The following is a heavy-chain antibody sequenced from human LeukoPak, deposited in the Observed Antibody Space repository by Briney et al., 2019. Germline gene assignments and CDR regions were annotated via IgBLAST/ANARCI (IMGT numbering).Heavy chain of an antibody. D-gene: IGHD6-13*01. J-gene: IGHJ5*02. V-gene: IGHV1-18*01. Sequence: ASVKVSCKASGYTFTSYGISWVRQAPGQGRKWMGWISAYNGNTNYAKKPQGRVTLTTDTSTSTAYMELRSLRSDDTAVYYCARDTIAAAGTGWFDPWGQGTLVTVSS. CDR1: GYTFTSYG. CDR3: ARDTIAAAGTGWFDP. CDR2: ISAYNGNT.